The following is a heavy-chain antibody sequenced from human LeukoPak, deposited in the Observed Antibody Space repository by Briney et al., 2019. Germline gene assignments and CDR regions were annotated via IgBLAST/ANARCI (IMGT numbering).Heavy chain of an antibody. Sequence: GRSLRLSCAASGFTFSSYGMHWVRQAPGKGLVWVSRIDSDGSSTTYADSVKGRFTISRDNAKNTLYLQMNSLRAEDTAVYYCARPPYSSGSFDLWGRGTLVTVSS. D-gene: IGHD6-19*01. CDR1: GFTFSSYG. CDR3: ARPPYSSGSFDL. CDR2: IDSDGSST. V-gene: IGHV3-74*01. J-gene: IGHJ2*01.